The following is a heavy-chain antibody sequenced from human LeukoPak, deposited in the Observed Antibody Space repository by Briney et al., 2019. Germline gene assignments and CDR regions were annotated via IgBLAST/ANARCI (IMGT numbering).Heavy chain of an antibody. V-gene: IGHV4-59*01. CDR2: IYYSGST. CDR1: GGSISSYY. CDR3: ARAGGARITMIVVVDYFDY. J-gene: IGHJ4*02. D-gene: IGHD3-22*01. Sequence: SETLSLTCTVSGGSISSYYWSWIRQPPGKGLEWIGYIYYSGSTNYNPSLKSRVTISVDTSKNQFSLKLSSVTAADTAVYYCARAGGARITMIVVVDYFDYWGQGTLVTVSS.